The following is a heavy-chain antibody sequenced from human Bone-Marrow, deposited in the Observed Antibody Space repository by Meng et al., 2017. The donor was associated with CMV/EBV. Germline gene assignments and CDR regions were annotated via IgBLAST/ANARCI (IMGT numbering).Heavy chain of an antibody. CDR1: GFTFMSAYY. CDR3: ARSMAASIPSDF. D-gene: IGHD6-13*01. J-gene: IGHJ4*02. Sequence: ASVKVSCKASGFTFMSAYYMHWVRQAPGQWLEWMGWINANTGGTNYAQKFQGRVTMTRDTSLSTAYMELSSLRFDDAAVYYCARSMAASIPSDFWGQGTVVTVSS. V-gene: IGHV1-2*02. CDR2: INANTGGT.